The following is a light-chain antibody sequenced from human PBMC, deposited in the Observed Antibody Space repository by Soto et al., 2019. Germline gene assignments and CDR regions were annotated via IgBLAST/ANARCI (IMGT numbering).Light chain of an antibody. Sequence: QSALTQPPSASGSPGQSVTISCTGTSSDVGGYNYVSWYQQHPGKAPKLMIYEVSKRPSGVPDRFSGSKSGNTASLTVSGLQAEEEAAYSCSSYAGSNNLGVFGGGTKLTVL. V-gene: IGLV2-8*01. CDR1: SSDVGGYNY. CDR2: EVS. J-gene: IGLJ2*01. CDR3: SSYAGSNNLGV.